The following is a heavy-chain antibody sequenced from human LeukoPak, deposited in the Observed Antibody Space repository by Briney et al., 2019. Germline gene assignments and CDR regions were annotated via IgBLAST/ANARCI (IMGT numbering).Heavy chain of an antibody. Sequence: PGRSLRLSCAASGFTFNSYGMHWVRQAPGKGLEWVALIWYDGTNKYYADSVKGRFTISRDSSKNTLYPQMNSLRAEDTAVYYCVKDRTGTYTLDYWGQGTLVTVSS. CDR1: GFTFNSYG. CDR3: VKDRTGTYTLDY. CDR2: IWYDGTNK. D-gene: IGHD3-10*01. V-gene: IGHV3-33*06. J-gene: IGHJ4*02.